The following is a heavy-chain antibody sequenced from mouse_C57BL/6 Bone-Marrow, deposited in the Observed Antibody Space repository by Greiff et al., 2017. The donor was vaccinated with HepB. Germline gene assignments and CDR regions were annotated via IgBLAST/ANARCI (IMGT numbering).Heavy chain of an antibody. CDR3: ARVGVTDY. CDR2: ISDGGSYT. D-gene: IGHD2-2*01. CDR1: GFTFSSYA. Sequence: EVKLVESGGGLVKPGGSLKLSCAASGFTFSSYAMSWVRQTPEKRLEWVATISDGGSYTYYPDNVKGRFTISRDNAKNNLYLQMSHLKSEDTAMYYCARVGVTDYWGQGTTLTVSS. J-gene: IGHJ2*01. V-gene: IGHV5-4*03.